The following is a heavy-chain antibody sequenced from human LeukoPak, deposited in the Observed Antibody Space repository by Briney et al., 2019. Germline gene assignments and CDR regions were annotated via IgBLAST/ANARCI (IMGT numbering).Heavy chain of an antibody. V-gene: IGHV3-53*05. D-gene: IGHD2-15*01. CDR1: VTVRSNY. J-gene: IGHJ3*01. Sequence: GGSLRLSCAASVTVRSNYMSWVRQAPGKGLEWVSVIFSGGSTSYADSVKGRFTISRDNPKNTVYLQIDGLRTEDTGVYYCATNVVVVAATGVLDVWGQGTMVTVSS. CDR3: ATNVVVVAATGVLDV. CDR2: IFSGGST.